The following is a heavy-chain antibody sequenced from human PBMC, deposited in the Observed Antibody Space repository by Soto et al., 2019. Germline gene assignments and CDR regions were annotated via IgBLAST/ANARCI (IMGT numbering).Heavy chain of an antibody. Sequence: SETLSLTCAVSGGSISSGGYSWSWIRQPPGKGLEWIGYIYHSGSTYYNPSLKSRVTISVDRSKNQFSLKLSSVTAADTAVYYCARCLYCSGRGAEDAFDIWGEALMVTGSS. CDR3: ARCLYCSGRGAEDAFDI. D-gene: IGHD3-10*01. CDR1: GGSISSGGYS. CDR2: IYHSGST. J-gene: IGHJ3*02. V-gene: IGHV4-30-2*01.